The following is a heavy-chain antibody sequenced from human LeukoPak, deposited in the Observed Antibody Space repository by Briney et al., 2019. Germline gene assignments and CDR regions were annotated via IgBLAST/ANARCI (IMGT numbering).Heavy chain of an antibody. CDR3: TRELPGNYYYYYYMDV. CDR2: IYYSGST. J-gene: IGHJ6*03. V-gene: IGHV4-59*01. CDR1: GGSISGGY. D-gene: IGHD2-15*01. Sequence: SETLSLTCTVSGGSISGGYWSWIRQPPGRGLEWIGCIYYSGSTNYNPSLKSRVTISVDTSKNQFSLKLSSVTAADTAVYYCTRELPGNYYYYYYMDVWGKGTTVTVSS.